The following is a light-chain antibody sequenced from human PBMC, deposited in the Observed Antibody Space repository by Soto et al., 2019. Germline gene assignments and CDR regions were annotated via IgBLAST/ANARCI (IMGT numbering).Light chain of an antibody. CDR2: AAS. J-gene: IGKJ4*01. V-gene: IGKV1-17*01. CDR1: QGMRND. CDR3: LQQSSYPPLT. Sequence: DIQVTQSPSSLSASVEDRVTITCRASQGMRNDLGWYQQKPGKAPKRLIYAASSLQSGVPSRFSGSGSGTEFTLTVSSLQPADFATYYCLQQSSYPPLTFGGGTKVAIK.